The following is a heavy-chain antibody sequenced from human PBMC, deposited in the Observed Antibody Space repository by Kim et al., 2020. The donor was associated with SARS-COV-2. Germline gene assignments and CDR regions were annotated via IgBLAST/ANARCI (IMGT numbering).Heavy chain of an antibody. V-gene: IGHV5-51*01. D-gene: IGHD5-12*01. J-gene: IGHJ5*02. CDR3: ARRGSSSEWFDP. Sequence: RDCPSFQGQVTIPADKSMNTAYLQWSSLKASDTAIYYCARRGSSSEWFDPWGQGTQVTVSS.